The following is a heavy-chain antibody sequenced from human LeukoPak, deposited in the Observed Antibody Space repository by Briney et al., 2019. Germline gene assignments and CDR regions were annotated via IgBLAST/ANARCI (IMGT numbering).Heavy chain of an antibody. V-gene: IGHV3-30*04. CDR1: GFIFRSYT. J-gene: IGHJ4*02. Sequence: PGGSLRLSCAASGFIFRSYTMHWVRQAPGKGLEWVAGISYDGRTKFYANFVKGRFTFSSDYSKSTLYLQMNSLRVEDTALYYCARERSRYTDFDFWGQGTLVTVPS. CDR2: ISYDGRTK. CDR3: ARERSRYTDFDF. D-gene: IGHD1-1*01.